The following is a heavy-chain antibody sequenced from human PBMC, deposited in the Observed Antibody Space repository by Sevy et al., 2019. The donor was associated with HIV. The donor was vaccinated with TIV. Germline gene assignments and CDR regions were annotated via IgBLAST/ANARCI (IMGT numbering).Heavy chain of an antibody. Sequence: GESLKISCAASGFTFSDYYMSWIRQAPGKGLEWISYISGSDGTIYYADSVKGRFTISRDNAKNSLHLQMNSLRAEDTAVYYCARDHVKDGDLGDYYYYAMDVWGQGTTVTVS. D-gene: IGHD4-17*01. J-gene: IGHJ6*02. CDR3: ARDHVKDGDLGDYYYYAMDV. V-gene: IGHV3-11*01. CDR2: ISGSDGTI. CDR1: GFTFSDYY.